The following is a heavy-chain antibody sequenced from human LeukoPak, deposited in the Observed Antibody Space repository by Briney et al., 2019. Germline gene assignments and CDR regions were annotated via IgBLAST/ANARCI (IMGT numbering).Heavy chain of an antibody. D-gene: IGHD3-10*01. Sequence: GGSLRLSCAASGFTFSSYAMSWVRQAPGKGLEWVSAISGSGGSTYYADSVKGRFTISRDDSKNTLYLQTNSLRAEDTAVYYCAKPPDVLLWFGESVYYFDYWGQGTLVTVSS. CDR1: GFTFSSYA. CDR2: ISGSGGST. V-gene: IGHV3-23*01. J-gene: IGHJ4*02. CDR3: AKPPDVLLWFGESVYYFDY.